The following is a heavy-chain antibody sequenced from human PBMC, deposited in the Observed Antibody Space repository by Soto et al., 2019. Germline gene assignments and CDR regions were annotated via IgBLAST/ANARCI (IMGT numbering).Heavy chain of an antibody. J-gene: IGHJ4*02. V-gene: IGHV1-2*02. D-gene: IGHD2-8*02. CDR3: AAGAESYFDF. CDR2: ISPKTGAT. Sequence: VKVSCKASGYTFTDYYLHWVRQAPGHGLEWMGWISPKTGATHYAQSFQGRVTMTRDTSITTAYVVVSSLTSDDTAVYYCAAGAESYFDFWGQGTLVTVSS. CDR1: GYTFTDYY.